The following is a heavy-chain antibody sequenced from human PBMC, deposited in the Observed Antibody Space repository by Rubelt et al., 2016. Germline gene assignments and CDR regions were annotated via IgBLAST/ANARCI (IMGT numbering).Heavy chain of an antibody. CDR2: INHSGST. V-gene: IGHV4-34*01. CDR3: ARGKEGLGVTMMDY. CDR1: GGSFSGYY. J-gene: IGHJ4*02. Sequence: QVQLQQWGAGLLKPSETLSLTCAVYGGSFSGYYWRWIRQPPGKGLEWIGEINHSGSTNYNPSLKSRVTIAVDTSKNQFSLKLSSVTAADTAVYYCARGKEGLGVTMMDYWGQGTLVTVSS. D-gene: IGHD3-22*01.